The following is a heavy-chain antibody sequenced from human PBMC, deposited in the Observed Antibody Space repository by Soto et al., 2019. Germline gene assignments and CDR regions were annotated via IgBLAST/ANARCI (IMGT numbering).Heavy chain of an antibody. V-gene: IGHV3-30-3*01. CDR2: ISYDGSNK. CDR3: ARGTLYSSGWPNWFDP. D-gene: IGHD6-19*01. Sequence: PGGSVRLSCAASGFTFSSYAMHWVRQAPGKGLEWVAVISYDGSNKYYADSVKGRFTISRDNSKNTLYLQMNSLRAEDTAVYYCARGTLYSSGWPNWFDPWGQGTLVTVSS. CDR1: GFTFSSYA. J-gene: IGHJ5*02.